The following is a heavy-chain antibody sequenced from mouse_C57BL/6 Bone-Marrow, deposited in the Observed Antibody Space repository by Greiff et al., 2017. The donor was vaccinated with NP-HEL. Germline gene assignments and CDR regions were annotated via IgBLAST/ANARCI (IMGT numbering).Heavy chain of an antibody. CDR3: ARWASRGFAY. V-gene: IGHV1-4*01. J-gene: IGHJ3*01. CDR1: GYTFTSYT. D-gene: IGHD3-3*01. Sequence: VQLQQSGAELARPGASVKMSCMASGYTFTSYTMHWVKQRPGQGLEWIGYINPSSGYTKYNQKFKDKATLTADKSSSTAYMQLSSLTSEDSAVYYCARWASRGFAYWGQGTLVTVSA. CDR2: INPSSGYT.